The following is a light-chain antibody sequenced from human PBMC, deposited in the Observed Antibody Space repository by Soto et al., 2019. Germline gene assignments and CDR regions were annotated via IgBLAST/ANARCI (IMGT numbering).Light chain of an antibody. V-gene: IGKV3-20*01. CDR3: QQYGGSPT. Sequence: VVLAQSPGALSFSPLEIATLSCRASQRVSSDYLGWYQQKPGQSPRLLIYGASSRAPGIPDRFSGRASGTDFTLTISRLEPEDFGVYYCQQYGGSPTFGQGTRLEI. CDR1: QRVSSDY. J-gene: IGKJ5*01. CDR2: GAS.